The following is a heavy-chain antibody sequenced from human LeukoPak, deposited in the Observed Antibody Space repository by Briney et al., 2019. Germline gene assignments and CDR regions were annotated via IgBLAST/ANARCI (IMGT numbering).Heavy chain of an antibody. Sequence: SQSLSLTCAISGDSVSSNSVTWNWIRQSPSRGLEWLGRTYYRSTWYNDYAASVRGRITVNPDTSKNQFSLHLNSVTPEDTAVYYCARRLTQYDCFDPWGQGILVTVSS. D-gene: IGHD2-2*01. CDR3: ARRLTQYDCFDP. J-gene: IGHJ5*02. CDR1: GDSVSSNSVT. CDR2: TYYRSTWYN. V-gene: IGHV6-1*01.